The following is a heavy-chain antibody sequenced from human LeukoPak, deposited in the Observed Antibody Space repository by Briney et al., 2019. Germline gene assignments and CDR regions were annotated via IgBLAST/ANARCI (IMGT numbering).Heavy chain of an antibody. D-gene: IGHD3-22*01. J-gene: IGHJ4*02. CDR3: ARERNGYYYDSSGGYYFDY. V-gene: IGHV3-30*07. Sequence: DSVKGRFTISRDNTKNTLYLQMNSLRAEDTAVYYCARERNGYYYDSSGGYYFDYWGQGTLVTVSS.